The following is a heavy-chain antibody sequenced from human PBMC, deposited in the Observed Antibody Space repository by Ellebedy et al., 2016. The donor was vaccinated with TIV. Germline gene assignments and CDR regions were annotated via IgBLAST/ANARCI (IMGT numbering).Heavy chain of an antibody. CDR1: AFTFSAYG. D-gene: IGHD4-23*01. CDR3: AKERHPRHPRWMGPTYFDY. V-gene: IGHV3-30*18. CDR2: ISHDGRKT. J-gene: IGHJ4*02. Sequence: PGGSLRLSCTASAFTFSAYGMHWVRQAPGKGLEWVAVISHDGRKTYYADSVQGRFTISRENSNHTLYLQMTSLRTEDTAVYYCAKERHPRHPRWMGPTYFDYWGQGTLVAVSS.